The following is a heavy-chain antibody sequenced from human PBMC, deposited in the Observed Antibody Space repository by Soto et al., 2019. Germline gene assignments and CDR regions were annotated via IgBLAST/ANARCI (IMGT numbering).Heavy chain of an antibody. CDR2: IYYSGST. CDR3: ARLTYYYDSSGLFDY. CDR1: GASIRSSSSY. D-gene: IGHD3-22*01. Sequence: SETLSLTCTGTGASIRSSSSYWGWSREPPGKGLEWIGSIYYSGSTYYNPSLKSRVTISVDTSKNQFSLKLSSVTAADTAVYYCARLTYYYDSSGLFDYWGQGTLVTVSS. V-gene: IGHV4-39*01. J-gene: IGHJ4*02.